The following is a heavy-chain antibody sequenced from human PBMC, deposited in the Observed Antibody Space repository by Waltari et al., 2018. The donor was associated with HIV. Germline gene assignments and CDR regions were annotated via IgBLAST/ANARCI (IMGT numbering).Heavy chain of an antibody. CDR3: ARASHYIEFSTFDGDYYFDL. Sequence: VQLVESGGGSIKTGGSLRLSCAGSGFSVRNHWMDWVRQGPGKGLFWVARINSDGSTRNYADAVKGRFVISRDNSRNTVYLQLNSVKVEDTAVYFCARASHYIEFSTFDGDYYFDLWGRGTRVAVSS. V-gene: IGHV3-74*01. J-gene: IGHJ4*02. D-gene: IGHD3-9*01. CDR2: INSDGSTR. CDR1: GFSVRNHW.